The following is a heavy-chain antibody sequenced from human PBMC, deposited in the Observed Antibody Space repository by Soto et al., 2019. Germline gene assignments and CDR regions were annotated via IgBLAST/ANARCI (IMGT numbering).Heavy chain of an antibody. D-gene: IGHD6-13*01. CDR2: IYYSGST. CDR3: ARLSAAAGFDY. CDR1: GGSISSGGYY. V-gene: IGHV4-31*03. Sequence: SETLSLTCTVSGGSISSGGYYWSWIRQHPGKGLEWIGYIYYSGSTYYNPSLKSRVTISVDTSKNQFSLKLSSVTAADTAVYYCARLSAAAGFDYWGQGTLVTVSS. J-gene: IGHJ4*02.